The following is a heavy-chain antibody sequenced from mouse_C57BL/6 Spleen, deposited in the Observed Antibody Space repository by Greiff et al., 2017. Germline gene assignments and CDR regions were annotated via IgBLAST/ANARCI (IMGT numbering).Heavy chain of an antibody. D-gene: IGHD1-1*01. CDR3: ARYYYGSSYEGYFDG. CDR1: GYAFSSSW. V-gene: IGHV1-82*01. Sequence: QVQLQQSGPELVKPGASVKISCKASGYAFSSSWMNWVKQRPGKGLEWIGRIYPGDGDTNYNGKFKGKATLTADKSSGTAYMQLSSLTSEDSAVYFCARYYYGSSYEGYFDGWGTGTTVTVSS. CDR2: IYPGDGDT. J-gene: IGHJ1*03.